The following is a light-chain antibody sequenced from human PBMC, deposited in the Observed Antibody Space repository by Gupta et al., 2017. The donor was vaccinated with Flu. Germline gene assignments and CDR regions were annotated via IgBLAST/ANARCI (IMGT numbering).Light chain of an antibody. CDR2: EVS. Sequence: QSALPQPPSASGSPGQSVTISCTGTSSDVGAYNYVSWYQQHPGKAPKLIIYEVSKRPSGVPDRFSGSKFGNTASLTXSXLQPEDXADYYCSSYVGSSKWVFGGGTKVTVL. CDR3: SSYVGSSKWV. V-gene: IGLV2-8*01. J-gene: IGLJ2*01. CDR1: SSDVGAYNY.